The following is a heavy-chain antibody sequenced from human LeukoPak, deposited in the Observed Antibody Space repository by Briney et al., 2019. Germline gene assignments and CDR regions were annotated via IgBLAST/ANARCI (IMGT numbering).Heavy chain of an antibody. J-gene: IGHJ4*02. D-gene: IGHD3-10*02. CDR2: SSTSGSIT. V-gene: IGHV3-11*04. CDR1: GGSISSSSYY. CDR3: ARDFSDVRGNIFDS. Sequence: PSETLSLTCTVSGGSISSSSYYWGWIRQPPGKELQWLAYSSTSGSITYYADSVKGRLTISRDNAKNSAYLQMNSLRAEDTAVYYCARDFSDVRGNIFDSWGQGTLVTVSS.